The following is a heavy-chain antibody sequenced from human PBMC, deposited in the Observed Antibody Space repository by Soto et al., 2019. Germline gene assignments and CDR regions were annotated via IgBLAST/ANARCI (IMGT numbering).Heavy chain of an antibody. Sequence: ASVKVSCKASGYTFTRYTMNWVRQAPGQRLEWMGWINPDNGNTKSSQKFQDRVIITRDTSASTAYMDLSSLRSEDTAVYYCARGIATGQLDPWGQGTRVTLXS. CDR2: INPDNGNT. V-gene: IGHV1-3*01. CDR3: ARGIATGQLDP. CDR1: GYTFTRYT. J-gene: IGHJ5*02. D-gene: IGHD2-15*01.